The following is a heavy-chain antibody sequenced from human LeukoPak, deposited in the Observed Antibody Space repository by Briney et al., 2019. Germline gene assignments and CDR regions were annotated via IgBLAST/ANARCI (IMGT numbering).Heavy chain of an antibody. D-gene: IGHD4-23*01. J-gene: IGHJ4*02. CDR1: GASISSYY. CDR3: ARHSSAYGGLFDY. Sequence: SETLSLTCSVSGASISSYYWSWIRQAPGGGLEWIGYIHYSGSTNYSPSLRSRVTISVDTSKNQFSLNLSSVTAADTAVYYCARHSSAYGGLFDYWGQGTLVTVSS. V-gene: IGHV4-59*08. CDR2: IHYSGST.